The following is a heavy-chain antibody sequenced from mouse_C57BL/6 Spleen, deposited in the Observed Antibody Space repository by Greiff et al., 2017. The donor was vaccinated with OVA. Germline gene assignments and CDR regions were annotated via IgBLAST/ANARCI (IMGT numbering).Heavy chain of an antibody. CDR1: GYTFTSYW. CDR2: IHPNSGST. V-gene: IGHV1-64*01. Sequence: QVQLQQPGAELVKPGASVKLSCKASGYTFTSYWMHWVKQRPGQGLEWIGMIHPNSGSTNYNEKFKSKATLTVDKSSSTAYMQLSSLTSEDAAVYYCARGGYGSSLSYWGQGTSVTVSS. CDR3: ARGGYGSSLSY. J-gene: IGHJ4*01. D-gene: IGHD1-1*01.